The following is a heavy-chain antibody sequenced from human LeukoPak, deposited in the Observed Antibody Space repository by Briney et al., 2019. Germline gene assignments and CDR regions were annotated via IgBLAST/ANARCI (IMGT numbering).Heavy chain of an antibody. J-gene: IGHJ5*02. Sequence: ASVKVSCKASGYTFTGYYMHWVRQAPGQGLEWMGWINPNSGGTNYAQKFQGGVTMTRDTCISTAYMELSRLRSDDTAVYYCARAGIAVGYNWFDPWGQGTLVTVSS. CDR3: ARAGIAVGYNWFDP. CDR1: GYTFTGYY. V-gene: IGHV1-2*02. D-gene: IGHD6-19*01. CDR2: INPNSGGT.